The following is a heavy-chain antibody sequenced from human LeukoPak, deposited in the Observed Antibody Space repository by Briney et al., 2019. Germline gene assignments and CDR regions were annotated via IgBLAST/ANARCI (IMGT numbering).Heavy chain of an antibody. J-gene: IGHJ4*02. Sequence: SETLSLTCTVSGGSISSYYWSWIRQPPGKGLEWIGEINHSGSTNYNPSLKSRVTISVDTSKNQFSLKLSSVTAADTAVYYCARGEEFQFSIVVVPAARPRVFDYWGQGTLVTVSS. D-gene: IGHD2-2*01. CDR2: INHSGST. CDR3: ARGEEFQFSIVVVPAARPRVFDY. V-gene: IGHV4-34*01. CDR1: GGSISSYY.